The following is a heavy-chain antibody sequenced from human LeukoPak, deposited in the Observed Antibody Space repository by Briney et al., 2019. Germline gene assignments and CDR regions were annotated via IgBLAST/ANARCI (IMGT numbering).Heavy chain of an antibody. D-gene: IGHD6-13*01. J-gene: IGHJ6*03. CDR2: IWYDGSNK. CDR1: GFTFSSYG. CDR3: AKPIAAAGTDYYYMDV. Sequence: PGRSLRLSCAASGFTFSSYGMHWVRQVPGKGLEWVAVIWYDGSNKYYADSVKGRFTISRDNSKNTLYLQMNSLRAEDTAVYYCAKPIAAAGTDYYYMDVWGKGTTVTVSS. V-gene: IGHV3-33*06.